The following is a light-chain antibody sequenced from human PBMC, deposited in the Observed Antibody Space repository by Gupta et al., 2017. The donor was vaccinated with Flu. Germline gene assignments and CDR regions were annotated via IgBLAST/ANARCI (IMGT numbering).Light chain of an antibody. V-gene: IGKV3-11*01. CDR2: DAS. J-gene: IGKJ2*01. Sequence: EIVLTQCLATLSLSQRERATLSCRAIQSVSSYLAWYQQKPGQSPRLLIYDASNRATGIPARFSGMGSGTDFTLTISSLDPEDFAVDYCQQRSNWPPFRYTFGQGTKLEIK. CDR1: QSVSSY. CDR3: QQRSNWPPFRYT.